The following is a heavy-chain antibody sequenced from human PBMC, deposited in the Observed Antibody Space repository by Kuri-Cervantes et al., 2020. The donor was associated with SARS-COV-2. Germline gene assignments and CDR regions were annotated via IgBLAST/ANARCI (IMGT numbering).Heavy chain of an antibody. CDR2: IYYSGST. J-gene: IGHJ6*03. CDR3: ARAAVALIKYYYYYYMDV. V-gene: IGHV4-39*01. CDR1: GGSISSSSYY. D-gene: IGHD6-19*01. Sequence: SETLSLTCTVSGGSISSSSYYWGWNRQPPGKGLEWIGSIYYSGSTYYNPSLKSRVTISVDTSKNQFSLKLSSVTAADTAVYYCARAAVALIKYYYYYYMDVWGKGTTVTVSS.